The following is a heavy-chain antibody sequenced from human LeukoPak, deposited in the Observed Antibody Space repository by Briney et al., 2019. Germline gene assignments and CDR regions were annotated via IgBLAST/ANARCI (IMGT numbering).Heavy chain of an antibody. D-gene: IGHD2-15*01. J-gene: IGHJ3*01. CDR1: GASIRSGDYY. CDR2: ISGNGGRT. Sequence: ETLSLTCTVSGASIRSGDYYWSWIRQPPGKGLEWVSTISGNGGRTYDADSVRGRFTISRDNSKSTLYLQMNSLGAEDTATYYCAKDRGGYCGGGTCWGAFDVWGQGTMVTVSS. V-gene: IGHV3-23*01. CDR3: AKDRGGYCGGGTCWGAFDV.